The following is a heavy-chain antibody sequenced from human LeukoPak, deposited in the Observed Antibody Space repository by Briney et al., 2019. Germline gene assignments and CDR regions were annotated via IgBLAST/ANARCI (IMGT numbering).Heavy chain of an antibody. V-gene: IGHV3-30*04. CDR2: ISYDGSNK. J-gene: IGHJ6*03. D-gene: IGHD3-16*01. Sequence: TGRSLRLSCAASGFTFSSYAMHWVRQAPGKGLEWVAVISYDGSNKYYADSVKGRFTISRDNSKNTLYLQMNSLRAEDTAVYYCARGPPGLHMDVWGKGTTVTVSS. CDR3: ARGPPGLHMDV. CDR1: GFTFSSYA.